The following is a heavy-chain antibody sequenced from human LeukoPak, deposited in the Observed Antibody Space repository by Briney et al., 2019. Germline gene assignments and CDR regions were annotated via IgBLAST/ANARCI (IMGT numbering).Heavy chain of an antibody. CDR1: GYTFTGYY. CDR2: INPNSGGT. V-gene: IGHV1-2*02. CDR3: ARDAPNSSTPWYFDL. D-gene: IGHD4-23*01. J-gene: IGHJ2*01. Sequence: ASVKVSCKASGYTFTGYYMHWVRQAPGQGLEWMGWINPNSGGTNYAQKFQGRVTMTRDTSISTAYMELSRLRSDDTAVYYCARDAPNSSTPWYFDLWGRGTLVTVSS.